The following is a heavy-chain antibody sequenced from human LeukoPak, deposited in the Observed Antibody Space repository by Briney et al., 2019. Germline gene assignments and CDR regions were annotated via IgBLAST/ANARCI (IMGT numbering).Heavy chain of an antibody. CDR1: GYTFTGYY. D-gene: IGHD6-13*01. J-gene: IGHJ5*02. CDR3: ARDKVAGGYNWFDP. V-gene: IGHV7-4-1*01. CDR2: INTNTGNP. Sequence: ASVKVSCKASGYTFTGYYMHWVRQAPGQGLEWMGWINTNTGNPTYAQGFTGRFVFSLDTSVSTAYLQIRSLKAEDTAVYYCARDKVAGGYNWFDPWGQGTLVTVSS.